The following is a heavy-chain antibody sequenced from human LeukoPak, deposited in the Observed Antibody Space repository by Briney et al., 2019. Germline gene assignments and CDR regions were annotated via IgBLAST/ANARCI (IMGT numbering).Heavy chain of an antibody. J-gene: IGHJ6*03. V-gene: IGHV4-34*01. D-gene: IGHD3-10*01. CDR3: ARAVGSGSFQTYYYYMDV. CDR2: INHSGST. CDR1: GGSFSGYY. Sequence: SETLSLTCAVYGGSFSGYYWSWIRQPPGKGLEWIGEINHSGSTNYNPSLKSRVTISVDTSKNQFSLKLSSVTAADTAVYYCARAVGSGSFQTYYYYMDVWGKGTTVTISS.